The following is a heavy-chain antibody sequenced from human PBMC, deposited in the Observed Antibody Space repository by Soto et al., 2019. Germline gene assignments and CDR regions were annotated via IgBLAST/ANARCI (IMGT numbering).Heavy chain of an antibody. V-gene: IGHV1-2*02. Sequence: QVHLVHSGAEVKEPGASVKVSCKASGYTFTDHYMHWVRQAPGQALDWMGWNNPNSGGTKSAQPFQGRVTMARDTSISTAYMELSGLRFDDTAVYYCARGKEIPESWNFDLWGSGMLVTVSS. CDR3: ARGKEIPESWNFDL. J-gene: IGHJ2*01. D-gene: IGHD2-2*02. CDR2: NNPNSGGT. CDR1: GYTFTDHY.